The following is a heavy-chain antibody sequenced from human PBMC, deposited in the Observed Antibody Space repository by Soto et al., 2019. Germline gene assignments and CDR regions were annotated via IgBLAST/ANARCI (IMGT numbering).Heavy chain of an antibody. Sequence: QMQLVQSGPEVQKPGTSVKVSCQASGFTFTASAVQWVRQARGQRLEWIGWIVVGSGKTNYAENFRERVTITRDTSTSTAYMELTGLRSEDTAVYYWAGGGSAKLLDYPSTYYYGMDVW. J-gene: IGHJ6*01. CDR3: AGGGSAKLLDYPSTYYYGMDV. CDR1: GFTFTASA. CDR2: IVVGSGKT. V-gene: IGHV1-58*01. D-gene: IGHD1-1*01.